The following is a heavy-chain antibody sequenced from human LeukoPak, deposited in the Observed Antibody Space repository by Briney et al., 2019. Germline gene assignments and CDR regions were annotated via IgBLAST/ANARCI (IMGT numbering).Heavy chain of an antibody. CDR2: IKHGGSEK. D-gene: IGHD3-10*01. J-gene: IGHJ4*02. Sequence: LTGGSLRLSCAASGFTFSNYWMSWVRQAPGKGPEWVANIKHGGSEKYYVDSVKGRFTISRDNAKNSLYLQMNSLRAEDTAVYYCASPIRGVDYWGQGTLVTVSS. CDR3: ASPIRGVDY. V-gene: IGHV3-7*01. CDR1: GFTFSNYW.